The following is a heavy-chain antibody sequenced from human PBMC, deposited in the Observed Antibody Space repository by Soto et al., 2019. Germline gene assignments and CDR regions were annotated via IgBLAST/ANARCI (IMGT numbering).Heavy chain of an antibody. CDR1: GGSISSSSYY. Sequence: KTSETLSLTCTVSGGSISSSSYYWGWIRQPPGKGLEWIGSIYYSGSTYYNPSLKSRVTISVDTSKNQFSLKLSSVTAADTAVYYCARLVRIDYDSSGYLDYWGQGTLVTVSS. V-gene: IGHV4-39*01. D-gene: IGHD3-22*01. CDR3: ARLVRIDYDSSGYLDY. J-gene: IGHJ4*02. CDR2: IYYSGST.